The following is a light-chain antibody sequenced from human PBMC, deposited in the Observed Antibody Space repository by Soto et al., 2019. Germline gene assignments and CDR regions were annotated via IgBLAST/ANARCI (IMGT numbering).Light chain of an antibody. J-gene: IGKJ1*01. CDR3: QQYGSSLVWT. CDR2: GAS. Sequence: EIVLTQSPGTLSLSPGERATLSCRASQSVSSIYLGWYQKKPGQAPRLLIYGASSRATGIPDRFSGSGSGTDFTLTISRLEPEDFAVYYCQQYGSSLVWTFGQGTKVDIK. V-gene: IGKV3-20*01. CDR1: QSVSSIY.